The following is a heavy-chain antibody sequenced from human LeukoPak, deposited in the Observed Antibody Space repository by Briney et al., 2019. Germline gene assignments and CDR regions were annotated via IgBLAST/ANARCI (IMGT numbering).Heavy chain of an antibody. CDR1: GGSISSYY. CDR3: ARLWFGELSYFDY. Sequence: PSETLSLTCTVSGGSISSYYWSWIRQPPGKGLEWSGYIYYSGSTNYNPSLKSRVTISVDTSKNQFSLKLSSVTAADTAVYYCARLWFGELSYFDYRGQGTLVTVSS. V-gene: IGHV4-59*08. J-gene: IGHJ4*02. D-gene: IGHD3-10*01. CDR2: IYYSGST.